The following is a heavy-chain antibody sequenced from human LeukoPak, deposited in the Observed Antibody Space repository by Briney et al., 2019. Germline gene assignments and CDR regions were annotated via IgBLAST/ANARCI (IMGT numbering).Heavy chain of an antibody. J-gene: IGHJ5*02. CDR1: GFTLSAYW. V-gene: IGHV3-74*03. D-gene: IGHD4/OR15-4a*01. CDR3: AKSDYFDP. CDR2: SKYDGTTT. Sequence: GGSLRLSCTASGFTLSAYWMSWVRQAPGKGLVWVARSKYDGTTTTYADSVKGRFTISRDNPENTLYLQMNRLRADDTAVYYCAKSDYFDPWGQGTVVTVSS.